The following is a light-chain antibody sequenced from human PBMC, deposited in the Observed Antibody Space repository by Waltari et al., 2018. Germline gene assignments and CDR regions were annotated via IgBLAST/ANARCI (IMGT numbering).Light chain of an antibody. CDR1: QTIRSH. J-gene: IGKJ2*01. Sequence: DIQMTQSPSSLSPSVGDRVTITCRASQTIRSHLNWYQQKPGKAPKLLIYAASSLQTGVPSRFSGSGSETEFTLAISSLQPDDFATYYCQQSHSRPYTFGQGTKLEIK. CDR3: QQSHSRPYT. V-gene: IGKV1-39*01. CDR2: AAS.